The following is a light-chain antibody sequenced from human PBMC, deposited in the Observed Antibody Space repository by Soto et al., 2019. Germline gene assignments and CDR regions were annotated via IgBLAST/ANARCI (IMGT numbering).Light chain of an antibody. CDR2: AAS. V-gene: IGKV3-11*01. J-gene: IGKJ4*01. CDR3: QQRSDWPLT. CDR1: QSVSSY. Sequence: EIVLTQSPAILSLSPGERATRSCRASQSVSSYLTWYQQKPGQAPSLLIYAASNRATGIPARFSGSGAGTDFPLTISSLEPEDSAVYSCQQRSDWPLTSGGGTKVEIK.